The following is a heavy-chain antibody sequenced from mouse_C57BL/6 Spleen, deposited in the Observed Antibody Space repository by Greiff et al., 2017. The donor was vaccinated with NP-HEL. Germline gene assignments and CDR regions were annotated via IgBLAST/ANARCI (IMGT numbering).Heavy chain of an antibody. CDR2: IYPGDGDT. CDR1: GYAFSSYW. V-gene: IGHV1-80*01. CDR3: ARVTTVVARYFDV. Sequence: VQLQQSGAELVKPGASVKISCKASGYAFSSYWMNWVKQRPGKGLEWIGQIYPGDGDTNYNGKFKGKATLTADKPASTAYMQLSSLTSEDSAVYFCARVTTVVARYFDVWGTGTTVTVSS. D-gene: IGHD1-1*01. J-gene: IGHJ1*03.